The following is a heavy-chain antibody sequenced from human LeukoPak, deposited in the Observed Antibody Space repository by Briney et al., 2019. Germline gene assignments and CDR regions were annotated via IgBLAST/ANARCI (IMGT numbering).Heavy chain of an antibody. Sequence: GGSLRLPCAASGFAFSNYGMHWVRQAPGKGLEWVAFIRYDGSNKYYADSVKGRFTISRDNSKNTLYLQMNSLRAEDTAVYYCAKDPMTTVTPYLDYWGQGTLVTVSS. CDR2: IRYDGSNK. CDR3: AKDPMTTVTPYLDY. D-gene: IGHD4-17*01. J-gene: IGHJ4*02. CDR1: GFAFSNYG. V-gene: IGHV3-30*02.